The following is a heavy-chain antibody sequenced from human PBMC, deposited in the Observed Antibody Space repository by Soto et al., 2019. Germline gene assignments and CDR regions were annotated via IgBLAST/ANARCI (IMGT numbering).Heavy chain of an antibody. CDR3: ARGNGSGSDYPQQNWFDP. D-gene: IGHD3-10*01. J-gene: IGHJ5*02. CDR1: GYTFTGYY. CDR2: IKPNSGGT. V-gene: IGHV1-2*04. Sequence: QVQLVQSGAEVKKPGASVKVSCKASGYTFTGYYMHWVRQAPGQGLEWMGWIKPNSGGTNYAQKFQGWVTMTRDTSISTADVELSRLRSDDTAVYYWARGNGSGSDYPQQNWFDPWGQGTLVTVSS.